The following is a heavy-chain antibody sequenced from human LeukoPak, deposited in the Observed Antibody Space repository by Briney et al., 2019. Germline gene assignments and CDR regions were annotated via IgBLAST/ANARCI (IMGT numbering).Heavy chain of an antibody. CDR1: GGAFTSYA. CDR2: IIPIFGTA. CDR3: ASNTVTTPEYFQH. Sequence: SVEVSFKSSGGAFTSYAISWVRQAPGQGLEWMGGIIPIFGTANYAQKFQGRVTITADESTSTAYMELSSLRSEDTAVYYCASNTVTTPEYFQHWGQGTLVTVSS. V-gene: IGHV1-69*01. D-gene: IGHD4-17*01. J-gene: IGHJ1*01.